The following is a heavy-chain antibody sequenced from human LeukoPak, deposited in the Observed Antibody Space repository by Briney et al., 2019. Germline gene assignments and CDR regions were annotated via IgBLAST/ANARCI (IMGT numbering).Heavy chain of an antibody. Sequence: GESLKISRNGSGNSFTSYWISLVRQKPGKGLEWMGRIDPSDSYTDYSPSFQGHLTISADKSISTAYLQWSSLKASDTAMYYCARPLTGGYTPLDDWGQGTLVTVSS. J-gene: IGHJ4*02. CDR3: ARPLTGGYTPLDD. CDR1: GNSFTSYW. CDR2: IDPSDSYT. D-gene: IGHD3-22*01. V-gene: IGHV5-10-1*01.